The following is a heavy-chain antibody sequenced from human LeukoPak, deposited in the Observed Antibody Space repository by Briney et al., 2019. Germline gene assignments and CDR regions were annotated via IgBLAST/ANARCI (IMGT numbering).Heavy chain of an antibody. CDR2: TNINSGGR. CDR3: SSDLPPFDN. V-gene: IGHV1-2*02. CDR1: GSTFTGNY. J-gene: IGHJ4*02. Sequence: GPSVSLAFNAAGSTFTGNYMYMMRQPPAPGLGLMGWTNINSGGRNYEQEFQGRGSMTSDTSISTTYLDLTRMRLDDTAVYYCSSDLPPFDNWGQGTLVTVSS.